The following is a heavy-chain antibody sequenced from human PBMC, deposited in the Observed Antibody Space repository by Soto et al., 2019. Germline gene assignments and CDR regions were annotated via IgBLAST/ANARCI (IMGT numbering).Heavy chain of an antibody. J-gene: IGHJ6*02. CDR2: IIPIFGTA. CDR1: GGTFSSYA. V-gene: IGHV1-69*13. D-gene: IGHD3-3*01. Sequence: GASVKVSCKASGGTFSSYAISWVRQAPGQGLEWMGGIIPIFGTANYAQKFQGRVTITADESTSTAYMELSSLRSEDTAVYYCARDWGGGVFGVVINGMDVWGQGTTVTVSS. CDR3: ARDWGGGVFGVVINGMDV.